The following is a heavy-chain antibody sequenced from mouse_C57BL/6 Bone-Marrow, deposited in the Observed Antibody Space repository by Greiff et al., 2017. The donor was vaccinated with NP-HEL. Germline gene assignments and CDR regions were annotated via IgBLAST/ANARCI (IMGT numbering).Heavy chain of an antibody. V-gene: IGHV7-3*01. Sequence: EVKLMESGGGSVQPGGSLSLSCAASGFTFTDYYMSWVRQPPGKALEWLGFIRNQANGYTTEYSASVKGRFTISRDNSQSILYLQMNALRAEDSATYYGASRLRSYWYFDVWGTGTTVTVSS. CDR2: IRNQANGYTT. J-gene: IGHJ1*03. CDR1: GFTFTDYY. CDR3: ASRLRSYWYFDV. D-gene: IGHD1-1*01.